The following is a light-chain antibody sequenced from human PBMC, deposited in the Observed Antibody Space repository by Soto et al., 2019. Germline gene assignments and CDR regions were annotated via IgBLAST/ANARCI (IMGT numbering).Light chain of an antibody. CDR1: QSVLYSSTNNNY. V-gene: IGKV4-1*01. J-gene: IGKJ4*01. CDR3: QQYYTTPLT. CDR2: WAS. Sequence: DIVMTQSPDSLAVSLGERATINCKSSQSVLYSSTNNNYLAWYQQKPGQPPKLHIYWASTRESGVPDRFSGSGSGTDFTLTINSLQAGDVAVYYCQQYYTTPLTFGGGTMVEIK.